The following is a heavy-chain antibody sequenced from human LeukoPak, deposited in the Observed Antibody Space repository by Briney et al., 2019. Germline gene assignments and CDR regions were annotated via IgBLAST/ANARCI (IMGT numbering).Heavy chain of an antibody. CDR3: ARDRRENYYDSSGYFDY. CDR1: GYTFTGYY. V-gene: IGHV1-2*02. D-gene: IGHD3-22*01. CDR2: INPNSGGT. Sequence: ASVKVSCKASGYTFTGYYMHWVRQAPGQGLEWMGCINPNSGGTNYAQKFQGRVTVTRDTSISTVYMELSRLRSDDTAVYYCARDRRENYYDSSGYFDYWGQGTLVTVSS. J-gene: IGHJ4*02.